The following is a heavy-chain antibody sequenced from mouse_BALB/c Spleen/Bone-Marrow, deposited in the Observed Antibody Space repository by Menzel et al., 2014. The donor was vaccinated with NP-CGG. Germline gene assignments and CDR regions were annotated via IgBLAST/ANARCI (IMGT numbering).Heavy chain of an antibody. Sequence: EVNLVESGPGLVKPSQSLSLTCTVTGYSITSDYSWNWIRQLPGNKLEWMGYISYSGSTSYNPSLKSRISITRDTSKNQFFLQLNSVTTEDTATYYCARWRYAMGYWGQGTSVTVSS. CDR2: ISYSGST. V-gene: IGHV3-2*02. D-gene: IGHD2-14*01. CDR1: GYSITSDYS. CDR3: ARWRYAMGY. J-gene: IGHJ4*01.